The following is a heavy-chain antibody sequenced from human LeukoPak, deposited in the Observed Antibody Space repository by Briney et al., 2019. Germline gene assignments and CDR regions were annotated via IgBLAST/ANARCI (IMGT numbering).Heavy chain of an antibody. J-gene: IGHJ4*02. V-gene: IGHV3-21*01. CDR3: ARDFTMVRGVITD. CDR2: ISSSSSYI. Sequence: PGGSLRLSCAASGFTFSNYAMNWVRQAPGKGLEWVSSISSSSSYIYYADSVKGRFTISRDNAKNSLYLQMNSLRAEDTAVYYCARDFTMVRGVITDWGQGTLVTVSS. CDR1: GFTFSNYA. D-gene: IGHD3-10*01.